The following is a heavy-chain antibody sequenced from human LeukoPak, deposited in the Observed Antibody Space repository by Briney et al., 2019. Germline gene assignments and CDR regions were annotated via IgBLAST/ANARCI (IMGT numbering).Heavy chain of an antibody. J-gene: IGHJ4*02. D-gene: IGHD5-12*01. CDR1: GFPFNAYW. CDR3: ATFGLVAALDL. Sequence: GGSLRLSCAASGFPFNAYWMAWVRQAPGTGLEWVANINPAGSETFHVDPVKGRFSISRDHAKNLVYLQMNSLRAEDTAVYYCATFGLVAALDLWGQGTLVTVSS. V-gene: IGHV3-7*01. CDR2: INPAGSET.